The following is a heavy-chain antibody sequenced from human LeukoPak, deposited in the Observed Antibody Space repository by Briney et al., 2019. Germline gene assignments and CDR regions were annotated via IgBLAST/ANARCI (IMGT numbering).Heavy chain of an antibody. V-gene: IGHV4-4*07. J-gene: IGHJ6*02. CDR2: IYTSGST. CDR3: VKGWYGNFFYYGMDV. Sequence: SETLSLTCTVSGGSISSYYWSWIRQPAGKGLEWIGRIYTSGSTNYNPSLKSRVTISVDTSKNQFSLKLSSVTAADTAVYYCVKGWYGNFFYYGMDVWGQGTTVTVSS. D-gene: IGHD6-19*01. CDR1: GGSISSYY.